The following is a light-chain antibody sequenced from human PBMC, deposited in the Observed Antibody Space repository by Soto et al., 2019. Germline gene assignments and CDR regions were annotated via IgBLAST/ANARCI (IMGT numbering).Light chain of an antibody. V-gene: IGLV6-57*03. J-gene: IGLJ3*02. CDR1: SGSIASNY. CDR2: EDN. Sequence: NFMLTQPHSVSESPGKTVTISCTRSSGSIASNYVQWYQQRPGSAPTTVIYEDNQRPSGVPDGFSGSIDSSSNSASLTISGLKTEDEADYYCQSYDSSSNWVFGGGTKVTVL. CDR3: QSYDSSSNWV.